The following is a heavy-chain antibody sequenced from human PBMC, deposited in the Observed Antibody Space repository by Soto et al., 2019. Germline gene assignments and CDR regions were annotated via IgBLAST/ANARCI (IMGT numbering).Heavy chain of an antibody. J-gene: IGHJ4*02. Sequence: QVQLVESGGGVVQPGRSLRLSCAASGFTFSSYAIHWVRQAPGKGLEWVALISYDASNKYYADSVKGRFTISRDNSKNTRYLQMDSQRADDTAVYYCARGYSSSSAAFDYWGQGTLVTVSS. CDR1: GFTFSSYA. D-gene: IGHD6-13*01. CDR2: ISYDASNK. V-gene: IGHV3-30-3*01. CDR3: ARGYSSSSAAFDY.